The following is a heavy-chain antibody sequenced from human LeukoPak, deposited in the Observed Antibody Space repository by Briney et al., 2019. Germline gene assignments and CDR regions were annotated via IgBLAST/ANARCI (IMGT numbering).Heavy chain of an antibody. V-gene: IGHV3-23*05. CDR3: ARGLHYYVAMDV. Sequence: PGGSLRLSCEASGFTFSAYAMTWGRQAPGKGLEWVSSIGSDNKPHYSESVKGRFAISRDNSKSMLFLQLNSLRAEDTALYYCARGLHYYVAMDVWGQGTTVTVSS. J-gene: IGHJ6*02. CDR1: GFTFSAYA. D-gene: IGHD3-10*02. CDR2: IGSDNKP.